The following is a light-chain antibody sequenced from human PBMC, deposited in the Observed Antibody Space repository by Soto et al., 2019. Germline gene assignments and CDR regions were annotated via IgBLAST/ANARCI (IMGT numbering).Light chain of an antibody. CDR1: QSISTF. Sequence: DIQMTQSPSSLSSTVGDRVTINCRASQSISTFLNWYQHKPGRAPKLLIYGASNLQSGVPSRFSGSGSGTTFTLIIISLESEDFATYYCQQSYIVPFTFGQGTKLEIQ. CDR3: QQSYIVPFT. V-gene: IGKV1-39*01. CDR2: GAS. J-gene: IGKJ2*01.